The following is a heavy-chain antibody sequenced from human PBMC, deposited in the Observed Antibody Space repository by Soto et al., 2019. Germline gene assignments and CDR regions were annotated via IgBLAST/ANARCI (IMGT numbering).Heavy chain of an antibody. D-gene: IGHD5-18*01. CDR1: GGSFSSGDYY. CDR2: IFNTRDA. V-gene: IGHV4-30-4*01. Sequence: TSETLSLTCTVSGGSFSSGDYYWSWIRQPPGKGLEWIGNIFNTRDAYYNPSLKSRVTISIDTSKSQFSLSLRSVTAADTAVYYCARVGGIQVWSEIDYWGQGILVTSPQ. J-gene: IGHJ4*02. CDR3: ARVGGIQVWSEIDY.